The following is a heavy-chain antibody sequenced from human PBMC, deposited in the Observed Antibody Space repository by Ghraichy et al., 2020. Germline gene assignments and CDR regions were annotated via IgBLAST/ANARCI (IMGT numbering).Heavy chain of an antibody. D-gene: IGHD3-9*01. Sequence: GGSLRLSCAASGFTFGTYGMTWVRLAPGKGLEWVANINQDGSEKYYVDSMKGRFTISRDNAKNSLYLQMNSLRAEDTAVYYCARGFDLLRGGGMDVWGQGNTVTVSS. J-gene: IGHJ6*02. CDR2: INQDGSEK. V-gene: IGHV3-7*03. CDR1: GFTFGTYG. CDR3: ARGFDLLRGGGMDV.